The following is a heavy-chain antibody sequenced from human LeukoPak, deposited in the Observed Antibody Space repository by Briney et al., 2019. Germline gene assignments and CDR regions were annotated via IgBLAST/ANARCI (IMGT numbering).Heavy chain of an antibody. Sequence: GSLRLSCAASGFTFSSYSMNWVRQAPGKGLEWVSSISSSSSYIYYADSVKGRFTISRDNAKNSLYLQMNSLRAEDTAVYYCASLCSSTSCYHHHWGQGTLVTVSS. J-gene: IGHJ5*02. CDR2: ISSSSSYI. V-gene: IGHV3-21*01. CDR1: GFTFSSYS. D-gene: IGHD2-2*01. CDR3: ASLCSSTSCYHHH.